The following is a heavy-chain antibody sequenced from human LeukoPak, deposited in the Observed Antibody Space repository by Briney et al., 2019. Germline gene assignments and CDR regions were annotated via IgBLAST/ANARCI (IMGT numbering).Heavy chain of an antibody. CDR1: GGTFSSYA. D-gene: IGHD1-26*01. J-gene: IGHJ6*02. Sequence: GASVKVSCKASGGTFSSYAISWVRQAPGQGLEWMGRIIPTLGIANYAQKFQGRVTITAGKSTSTAYMELSSLRSEDTAVYYCARGSSGSYAIYYYYGMDVWGQGTTVTVSS. V-gene: IGHV1-69*04. CDR3: ARGSSGSYAIYYYYGMDV. CDR2: IIPTLGIA.